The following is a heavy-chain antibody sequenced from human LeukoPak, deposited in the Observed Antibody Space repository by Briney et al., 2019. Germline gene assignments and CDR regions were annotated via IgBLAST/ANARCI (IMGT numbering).Heavy chain of an antibody. Sequence: GGSLRLSCAASGFTFSDYYMSWIRQAPGKGLEWVSSISSSSSYIYYADSVKGRFTISRDNAKNSLYLQMNSLRAEDTAVYYCARVKIKRLAAADYWGQGTLVTVSS. V-gene: IGHV3-11*06. CDR1: GFTFSDYY. CDR2: ISSSSSYI. D-gene: IGHD6-13*01. CDR3: ARVKIKRLAAADY. J-gene: IGHJ4*02.